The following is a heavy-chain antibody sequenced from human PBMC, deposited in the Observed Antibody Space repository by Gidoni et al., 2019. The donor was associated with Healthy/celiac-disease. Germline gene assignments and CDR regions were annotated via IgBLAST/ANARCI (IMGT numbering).Heavy chain of an antibody. D-gene: IGHD4-17*01. J-gene: IGHJ4*02. V-gene: IGHV3-23*04. Sequence: EVQLVESGGGLVQPGGSLRLYCAASGFTFSSYAMSWVRQAPGKGLEWVSAISGSGGSTYYADSMQGRFTISRDNSKNTLYLQMNSLRSEDTAVYYCAKDQDYGDIRDYLGQGTLVTVSS. CDR3: AKDQDYGDIRDY. CDR2: ISGSGGST. CDR1: GFTFSSYA.